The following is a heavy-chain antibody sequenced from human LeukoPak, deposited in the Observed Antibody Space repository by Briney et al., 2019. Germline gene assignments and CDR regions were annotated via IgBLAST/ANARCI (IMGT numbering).Heavy chain of an antibody. CDR3: ATVTPSDN. Sequence: GGSLRLSCAASGFTFSSYAMHWVRQAPGKGLEWVAVISYDGSNKYYADSVKGRFTISRDNSKNTLYLQMNSLRAEDTAVYYCATVTPSDNWGQGTLDTVSS. CDR2: ISYDGSNK. CDR1: GFTFSSYA. J-gene: IGHJ4*02. D-gene: IGHD4-17*01. V-gene: IGHV3-30-3*01.